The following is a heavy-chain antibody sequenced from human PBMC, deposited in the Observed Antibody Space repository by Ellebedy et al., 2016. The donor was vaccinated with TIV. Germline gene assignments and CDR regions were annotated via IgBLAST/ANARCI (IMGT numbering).Heavy chain of an antibody. CDR1: GFTFSSYD. Sequence: GGSLRLXCAASGFTFSSYDMHWVRQATGKGLEWVSAIGTAGDTYYPGSVKGRFTISRENAKNSLYLQMNSLRAGDTAVYYCARRSPYYYDSTSYAFDIWGQGTMVTVSS. J-gene: IGHJ3*02. CDR3: ARRSPYYYDSTSYAFDI. CDR2: IGTAGDT. V-gene: IGHV3-13*01. D-gene: IGHD3-22*01.